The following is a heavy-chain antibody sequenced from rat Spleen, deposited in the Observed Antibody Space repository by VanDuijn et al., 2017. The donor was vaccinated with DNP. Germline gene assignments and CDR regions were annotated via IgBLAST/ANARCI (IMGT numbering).Heavy chain of an antibody. CDR3: TTAYYTAPRGFAY. V-gene: IGHV5-27*01. CDR1: GFTFSNYY. D-gene: IGHD1-7*01. CDR2: ISNTGDNT. Sequence: EVQLVESGGGLVQPGRSLKLSCAASGFTFSNYYMAWVRQAPTKGLEWVASISNTGDNTYYSDSVKGRFTISRDNAKSTLYLQIDSLRSEDTATYYCTTAYYTAPRGFAYWGQGTLVTVSS. J-gene: IGHJ3*01.